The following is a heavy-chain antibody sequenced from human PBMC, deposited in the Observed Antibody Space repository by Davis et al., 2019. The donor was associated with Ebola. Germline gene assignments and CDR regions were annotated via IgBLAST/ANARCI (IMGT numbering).Heavy chain of an antibody. CDR1: GDSISRNSW. D-gene: IGHD3/OR15-3a*01. J-gene: IGHJ4*02. CDR3: ARLRTSDYSYYFQY. CDR2: IEDSGTT. Sequence: MPSETLSLTCTVSGDSISRNSWWTWVRQAPGKGLEWLGEIEDSGTTTYTASLKSRLTMSVAKSKNQFPLTLTTLTAADTAVYYCARLRTSDYSYYFQYWGQGLLVTVSS. V-gene: IGHV4-4*02.